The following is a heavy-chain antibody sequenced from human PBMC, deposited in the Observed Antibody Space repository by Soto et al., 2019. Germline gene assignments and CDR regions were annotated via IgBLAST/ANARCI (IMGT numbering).Heavy chain of an antibody. V-gene: IGHV3-23*01. Sequence: GGSLRLSCAASGFTFSGYAMSWVRQAPGKGLEWVSTISGSGDSTYYADSVKGRFTISRDNSRNTLFLQMNSLRAEDTAVYHCAKRFGSGYYSAFDVWGPGTMVTVSS. D-gene: IGHD3-22*01. CDR2: ISGSGDST. CDR1: GFTFSGYA. CDR3: AKRFGSGYYSAFDV. J-gene: IGHJ3*01.